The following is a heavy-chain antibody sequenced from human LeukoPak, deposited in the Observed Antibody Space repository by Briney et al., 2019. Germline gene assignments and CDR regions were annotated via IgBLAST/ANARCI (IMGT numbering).Heavy chain of an antibody. J-gene: IGHJ3*02. CDR2: ISGSGGST. D-gene: IGHD3-10*01. CDR1: GFTFNSYA. CDR3: AKDRRGLDVFDI. Sequence: PGGSLRLSCAASGFTFNSYAMSGVRQAPGKGLEGVSGISGSGGSTYYADSVKGRFTISRDNSKNTLYLQMNSLRAEDTAVYYCAKDRRGLDVFDIWGQGTMVTVSS. V-gene: IGHV3-23*01.